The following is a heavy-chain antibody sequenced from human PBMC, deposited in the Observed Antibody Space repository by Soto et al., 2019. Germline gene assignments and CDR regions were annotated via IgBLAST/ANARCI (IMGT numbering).Heavy chain of an antibody. J-gene: IGHJ4*02. V-gene: IGHV4-30-4*01. CDR1: VGSISSGDYY. D-gene: IGHD3-10*01. CDR3: ARWWFGEFFDY. Sequence: SETLALTCTVSVGSISSGDYYWSWIRQPPGKGLEWIGYVYYSGSTYYNPSLKSRVTISVDTSKNQFSLKLSSVTAANTAVYYCARWWFGEFFDYWGQGTLVTVSS. CDR2: VYYSGST.